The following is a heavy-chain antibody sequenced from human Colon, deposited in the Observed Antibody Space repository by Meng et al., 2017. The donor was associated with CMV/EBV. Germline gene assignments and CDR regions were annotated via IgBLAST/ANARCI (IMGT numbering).Heavy chain of an antibody. D-gene: IGHD1-26*01. J-gene: IGHJ4*02. CDR1: GFTFDDYA. CDR2: ISWNSGSI. Sequence: SLKISCAASGFTFDDYAMHWVRQAPGKGLEWVSGISWNSGSIGYADSVKGRFTISRDNAKNSLYLQMNSLRAEDTALYYCAKGEGRPWELPDSWGQGTLVTVSS. V-gene: IGHV3-9*01. CDR3: AKGEGRPWELPDS.